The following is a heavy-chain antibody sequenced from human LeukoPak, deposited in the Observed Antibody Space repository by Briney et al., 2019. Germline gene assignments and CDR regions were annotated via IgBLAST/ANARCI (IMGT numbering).Heavy chain of an antibody. CDR3: ARENSGYDLYYFDY. CDR2: ISSSGSTI. J-gene: IGHJ4*02. V-gene: IGHV3-11*04. D-gene: IGHD5-12*01. CDR1: GFTFSDYY. Sequence: GGSLRLSCAASGFTFSDYYMSWIRQAPGKGLEWVSYISSSGSTIYYADSVKGRFTISRDNSKNTLYLQMNSLRAEDTAVYYCARENSGYDLYYFDYWGQGTLVTVSS.